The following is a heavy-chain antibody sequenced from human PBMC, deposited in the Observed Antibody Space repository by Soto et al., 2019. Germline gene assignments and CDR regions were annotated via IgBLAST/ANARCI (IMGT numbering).Heavy chain of an antibody. CDR3: ARDEADIAAAASVDY. Sequence: WASVKVSCKASGYTFTSDGISWVRQAPGQGLEWMGWISAYNGNTNYAQKLQGRVTMTTDTSTSTAYMELRSLRSDDTAVYYCARDEADIAAAASVDYWGQGTLVTVSS. J-gene: IGHJ4*02. D-gene: IGHD6-13*01. CDR2: ISAYNGNT. V-gene: IGHV1-18*04. CDR1: GYTFTSDG.